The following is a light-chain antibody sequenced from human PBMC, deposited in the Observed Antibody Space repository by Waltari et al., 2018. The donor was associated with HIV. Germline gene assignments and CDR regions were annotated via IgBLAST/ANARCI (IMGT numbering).Light chain of an antibody. J-gene: IGLJ2*01. CDR3: CSYAGSSTSV. Sequence: QSALTQPASVSGSPGQSITISCTGTSSDVGSYNLVSWYHQHPGKAPKRMIDEVRKRPSGVSNRFSGSKSGNTASLTISGLQAEDEADYYCCSYAGSSTSVFGGGTKLTVL. CDR1: SSDVGSYNL. CDR2: EVR. V-gene: IGLV2-23*02.